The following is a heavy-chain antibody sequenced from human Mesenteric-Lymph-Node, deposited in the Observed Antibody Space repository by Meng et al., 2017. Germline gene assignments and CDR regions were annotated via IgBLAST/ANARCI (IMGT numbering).Heavy chain of an antibody. J-gene: IGHJ5*02. CDR3: ARGDHKLLWFGDQSENWFEP. CDR1: GGSFSGYY. CDR2: INHSGST. Sequence: GSLRLSCAVYGGSFSGYYWSWIRQPPGKGLEWIGEINHSGSTNYNPSLKSRVTISVDKSKNQFSLKLSSVTAADTAVYYCARGDHKLLWFGDQSENWFEPWGQGTLVTV. V-gene: IGHV4-34*01. D-gene: IGHD3-10*01.